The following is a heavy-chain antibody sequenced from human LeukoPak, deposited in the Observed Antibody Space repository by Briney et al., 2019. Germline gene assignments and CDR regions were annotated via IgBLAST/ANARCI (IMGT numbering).Heavy chain of an antibody. CDR2: IYPADSDT. Sequence: GESLKISCKGSGFNFTTHWIGWVRQLPGKGLEWMGIIYPADSDTTYSPSFQGQVTISADTSITTAYLQWSSLKASDTAIYYCARRADVWGSYRSFDHWGQGTLVTVSS. J-gene: IGHJ4*02. CDR3: ARRADVWGSYRSFDH. D-gene: IGHD3-16*02. CDR1: GFNFTTHW. V-gene: IGHV5-51*01.